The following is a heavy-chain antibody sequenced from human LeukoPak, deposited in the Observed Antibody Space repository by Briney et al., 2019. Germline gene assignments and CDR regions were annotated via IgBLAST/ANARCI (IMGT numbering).Heavy chain of an antibody. V-gene: IGHV3-33*01. Sequence: GGSLRLSCGASGFTFSSNGMHWVRQAPGKGLEGVALIWYDGSETFYADFVRGRFTISRDNSKNTVYLQMDNLRAEDTAVYYCERATSGYADYWGQGTLVIVSS. CDR2: IWYDGSET. D-gene: IGHD5-12*01. J-gene: IGHJ4*02. CDR1: GFTFSSNG. CDR3: ERATSGYADY.